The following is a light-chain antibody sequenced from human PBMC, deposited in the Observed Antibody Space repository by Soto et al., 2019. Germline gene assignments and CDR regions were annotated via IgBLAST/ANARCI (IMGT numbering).Light chain of an antibody. CDR2: DNT. J-gene: IGLJ1*01. CDR3: QSYDRSLSGSRV. V-gene: IGLV1-40*01. Sequence: QSVLTQPPSVSGAPGQRVTISCTGSISNIGAGYDVHWYQQLPGTAPKLLIYDNTKRPSGVPGRSSGSKSGTSASLPITGLEAEYEADYYCQSYDRSLSGSRVFVTGTKPTV. CDR1: ISNIGAGYD.